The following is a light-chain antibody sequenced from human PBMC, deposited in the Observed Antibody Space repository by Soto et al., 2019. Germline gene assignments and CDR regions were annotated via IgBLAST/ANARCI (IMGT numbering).Light chain of an antibody. J-gene: IGKJ4*01. CDR1: QSISTT. CDR3: QQYNSWVT. V-gene: IGKV3-15*01. CDR2: GAS. Sequence: EIVLTQSPVTLSASPGERATLSCRASQSISTTLVWYQQKPGQAPRLLIYGASTRSTGVPARFSGSGCGTEFTLTISSLQSEDFAVYYCQQYNSWVTFGGGTKVEIK.